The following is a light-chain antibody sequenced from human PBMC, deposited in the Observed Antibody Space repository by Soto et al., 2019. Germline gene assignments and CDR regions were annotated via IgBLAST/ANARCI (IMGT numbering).Light chain of an antibody. Sequence: ITLTLSPATXSFFTGQRATPACGAWLSVSSYSAWYQKKPGPANSXLXXXASNRDNGIPDRLSGSGSGTDFTLTITSRESEDFAVYYCNQYNKWLPAITFGQVTLLEI. CDR3: NQYNKWLPAIT. V-gene: IGKV3-11*01. CDR1: LSVSSY. CDR2: XAS. J-gene: IGKJ5*01.